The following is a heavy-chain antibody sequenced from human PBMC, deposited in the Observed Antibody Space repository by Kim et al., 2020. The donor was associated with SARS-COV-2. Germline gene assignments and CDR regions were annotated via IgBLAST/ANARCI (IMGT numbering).Heavy chain of an antibody. V-gene: IGHV3-23*01. CDR3: AKTMKQGVNVFDV. Sequence: GGSLRLSCAASGFTFSNYAMNWVRQAPGKGLEWVSVISGNGGTTYYADSVKDRFTISRDNSKNTLYLQMNSLRAEDTAVYYCAKTMKQGVNVFDVWGQGTMVTVSS. CDR1: GFTFSNYA. J-gene: IGHJ3*01. D-gene: IGHD3-22*01. CDR2: ISGNGGTT.